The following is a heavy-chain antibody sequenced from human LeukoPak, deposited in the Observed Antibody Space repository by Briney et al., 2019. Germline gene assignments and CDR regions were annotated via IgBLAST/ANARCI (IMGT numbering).Heavy chain of an antibody. CDR3: ARVGDSSAFYLDY. CDR2: ITSGSSYI. V-gene: IGHV3-21*01. CDR1: GFTFSSYN. D-gene: IGHD3-22*01. J-gene: IGHJ4*02. Sequence: GGSLRLSCAASGFTFSSYNMNWVRQAPGKGLEWVSSITSGSSYIYYADAVKGRFTISRDNAKNSLYLQMSSLRAEDTAVYYCARVGDSSAFYLDYWGQGTLVTVSS.